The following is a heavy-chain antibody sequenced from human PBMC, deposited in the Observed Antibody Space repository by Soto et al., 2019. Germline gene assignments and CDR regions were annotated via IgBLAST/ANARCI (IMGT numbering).Heavy chain of an antibody. J-gene: IGHJ3*02. CDR1: GFTFSSYD. CDR3: ARDHEGAFDM. Sequence: GGSLRLSCAASGFTFSSYDMHWFRQVTGKGLEWVSSISNADDPYYADSVKGRFTISRENAKNSLYLQMTSLRAGDTAVYYCARDHEGAFDMWGQGTMVTVSS. CDR2: ISNADDP. V-gene: IGHV3-13*05.